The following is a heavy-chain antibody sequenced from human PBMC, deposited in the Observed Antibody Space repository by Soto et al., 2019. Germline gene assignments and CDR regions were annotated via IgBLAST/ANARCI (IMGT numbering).Heavy chain of an antibody. CDR1: GFTFSSYW. Sequence: EEQLVESGGGLVQPGGSLRLSCAASGFTFSSYWMHWVRQAPGKGLVWVSRINPGGSITAYADSVRGRFTISRDNAKNTLYLQMNSLRGDDTAVYYCARVPTWKYGVWNYGGQGTLVTVSS. CDR3: ARVPTWKYGVWNY. V-gene: IGHV3-74*01. CDR2: INPGGSIT. D-gene: IGHD2-8*01. J-gene: IGHJ4*02.